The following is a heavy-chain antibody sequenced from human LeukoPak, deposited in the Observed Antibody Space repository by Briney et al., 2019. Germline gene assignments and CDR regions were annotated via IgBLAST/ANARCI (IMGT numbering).Heavy chain of an antibody. Sequence: GGSLRISCAASGFTFSDYYMSWIRQGPGQGLGWGSYISGSGSTIYYADSVKGRFTISRDNAKNSLYLQMNSLRAEDTAVYFCARASAGTDDYVDYWGQGTLVTVSS. CDR1: GFTFSDYY. CDR3: ARASAGTDDYVDY. V-gene: IGHV3-11*01. J-gene: IGHJ4*02. CDR2: ISGSGSTI. D-gene: IGHD1-26*01.